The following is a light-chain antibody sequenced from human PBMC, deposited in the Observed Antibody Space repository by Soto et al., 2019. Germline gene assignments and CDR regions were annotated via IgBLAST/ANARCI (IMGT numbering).Light chain of an antibody. V-gene: IGKV3-20*01. CDR3: QQYGSSPRT. J-gene: IGKJ1*01. Sequence: EIVLTQSPGTLSLSPGERATLSCRASQSVSSSYLAWYQQKPGQAPRLLIYGASSRATGIPDRFSGSGSGRDFTPTISSLEPEDFAGYYCQQYGSSPRTFGQGTKVEIK. CDR1: QSVSSSY. CDR2: GAS.